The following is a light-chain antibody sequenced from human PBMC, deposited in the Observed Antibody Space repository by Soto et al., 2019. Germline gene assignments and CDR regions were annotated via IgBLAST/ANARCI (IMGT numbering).Light chain of an antibody. Sequence: EIVLTQSPATLSLSPGERATLSCRASQSVSSYLAWYQQNPGQAPRLLIYDASNRATDIPARFSGSGSGTDFTLTISSLEPEDFAVYYCQQRGDFGQGTRLEIK. CDR2: DAS. V-gene: IGKV3-11*01. J-gene: IGKJ5*01. CDR3: QQRGD. CDR1: QSVSSY.